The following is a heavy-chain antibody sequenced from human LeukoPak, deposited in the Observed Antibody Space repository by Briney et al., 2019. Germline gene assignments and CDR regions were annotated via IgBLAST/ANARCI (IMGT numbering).Heavy chain of an antibody. Sequence: ASVKVSCKASGYTFTAYYIHWVRQAPGQGLEWMGWINTDSGGTNSAQSFQGRVTMTRDTSLSTAYMELTSLTSDDTAVYYCARPTMLTDYDACDIWGQGTMVTVSS. V-gene: IGHV1-2*02. J-gene: IGHJ3*02. CDR1: GYTFTAYY. D-gene: IGHD4/OR15-4a*01. CDR3: ARPTMLTDYDACDI. CDR2: INTDSGGT.